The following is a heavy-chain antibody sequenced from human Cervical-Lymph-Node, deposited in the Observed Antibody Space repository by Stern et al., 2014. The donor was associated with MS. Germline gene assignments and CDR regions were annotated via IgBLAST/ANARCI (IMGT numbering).Heavy chain of an antibody. D-gene: IGHD5-12*01. Sequence: VQMALTRVDQNKPKTSVNVPCKASDTTSTNHTFNSMLHHADQILMWIEWISAYNRNANYAQRLKGRVNLTTDTSTRTAYMELRSLRSDDSAVYFCAISGSPHYHYSVDVWGQGTTVTVSS. V-gene: IGHV1-18*04. CDR3: AISGSPHYHYSVDV. J-gene: IGHJ6*02. CDR2: ISAYNRNA. CDR1: DTTSTNHT.